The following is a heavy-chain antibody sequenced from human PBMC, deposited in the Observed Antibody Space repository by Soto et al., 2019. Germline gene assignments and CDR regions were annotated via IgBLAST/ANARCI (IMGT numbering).Heavy chain of an antibody. CDR1: GGSISSYY. CDR2: IYYSGST. D-gene: IGHD6-6*01. CDR3: ARQGSSVGYYYHYYMDV. Sequence: QVQLQESGPGLVKPSETLSLTCTVSGGSISSYYWSWIRQPPGKGLEWIGYIYYSGSTNYNPSLQIRVTISVDTSKNQFSLKLTSVTAADTAVYYCARQGSSVGYYYHYYMDVWGKETTVTVSS. J-gene: IGHJ6*03. V-gene: IGHV4-59*08.